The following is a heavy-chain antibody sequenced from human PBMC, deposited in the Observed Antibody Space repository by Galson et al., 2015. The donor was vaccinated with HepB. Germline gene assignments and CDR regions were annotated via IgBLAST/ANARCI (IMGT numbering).Heavy chain of an antibody. D-gene: IGHD2-15*01. V-gene: IGHV1-18*01. CDR3: ARASGYCSGGSCPPNDY. Sequence: SVKVSCKASGNTFTSYAMHWVRQAPGQRLEWMGWISAYNGNTNYAQKLQGRVTMTTDTSTSTAYMELRSLRSDDTAVYYCARASGYCSGGSCPPNDYWGQGTLVTVSS. CDR1: GNTFTSYA. CDR2: ISAYNGNT. J-gene: IGHJ4*02.